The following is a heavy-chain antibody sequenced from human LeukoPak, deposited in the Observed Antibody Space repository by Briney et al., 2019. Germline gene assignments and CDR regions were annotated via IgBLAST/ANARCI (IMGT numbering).Heavy chain of an antibody. CDR2: IYYSGST. CDR3: ASKEGYGSGQYYYMDV. J-gene: IGHJ6*03. D-gene: IGHD3-10*01. Sequence: PSETLSLTCTVSGGSISSHYWSWIRQPPGKGLEWIGYIYYSGSTNYNPSLKSRVTISVDTSKNQFSLKLSSVTAEDTAVYYCASKEGYGSGQYYYMDVWGKGTTVTVSS. V-gene: IGHV4-59*11. CDR1: GGSISSHY.